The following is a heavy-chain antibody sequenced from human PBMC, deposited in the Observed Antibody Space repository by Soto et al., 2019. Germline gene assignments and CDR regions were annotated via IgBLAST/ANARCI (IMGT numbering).Heavy chain of an antibody. D-gene: IGHD3-22*01. J-gene: IGHJ4*02. Sequence: PSETLSLTCTVSGGSISSGGYCWSWIRQHPGKGLEWIGYIYYSGSTYYNPSLKSRVTISVDTSKNQFSLKLSSVTAADTAVYYCARGSSDSSGYYYGYYFDYWGQGTLVTVSS. CDR2: IYYSGST. CDR3: ARGSSDSSGYYYGYYFDY. CDR1: GGSISSGGYC. V-gene: IGHV4-31*03.